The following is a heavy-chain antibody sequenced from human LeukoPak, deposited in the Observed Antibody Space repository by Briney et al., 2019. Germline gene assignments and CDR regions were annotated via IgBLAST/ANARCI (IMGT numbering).Heavy chain of an antibody. J-gene: IGHJ4*02. CDR2: INHSGST. Sequence: SETLSLTCAVYGGSFSGYYWSWIRQPPGKGLEWIGEINHSGSTNYNPSLKSRVTISVDTSKNQFSLKLSSVTAADTAVSYCARGITMVRGVPTVFDYWGQGTLVTVSS. CDR1: GGSFSGYY. D-gene: IGHD3-10*01. CDR3: ARGITMVRGVPTVFDY. V-gene: IGHV4-34*01.